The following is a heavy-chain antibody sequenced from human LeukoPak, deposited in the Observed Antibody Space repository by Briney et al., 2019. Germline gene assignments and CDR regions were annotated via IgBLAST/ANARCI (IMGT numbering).Heavy chain of an antibody. CDR1: GGSFSGYY. D-gene: IGHD1-14*01. V-gene: IGHV4-34*01. Sequence: SETLSLTCAVYGGSFSGYYWSWIRQPPGKGLEWIGEINHSGSTNYNPSLKNRVTISVDTTKNHFSLKLSSVTAADTAVYYCARRIFAGSAYHYWGQGTLVTVSS. CDR2: INHSGST. J-gene: IGHJ4*02. CDR3: ARRIFAGSAYHY.